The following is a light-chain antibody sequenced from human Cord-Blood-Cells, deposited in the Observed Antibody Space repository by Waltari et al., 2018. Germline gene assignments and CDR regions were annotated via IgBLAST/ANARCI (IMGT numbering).Light chain of an antibody. CDR2: DVS. Sequence: QSALTQPSSVSGSPGQSIPISCTGTSHDVGGYNYFSWYQQHPGKAPKLMIYDVSKRPSGVSNRFSGSKSGNTASLTISGLQAEDEADYYCSSYTSSSTLVFGGGTKLTVL. CDR3: SSYTSSSTLV. J-gene: IGLJ3*02. V-gene: IGLV2-14*01. CDR1: SHDVGGYNY.